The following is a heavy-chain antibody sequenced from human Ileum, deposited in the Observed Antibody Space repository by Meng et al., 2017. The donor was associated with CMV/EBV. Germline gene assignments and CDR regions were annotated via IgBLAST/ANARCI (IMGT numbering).Heavy chain of an antibody. J-gene: IGHJ6*01. V-gene: IGHV5-51*01. CDR3: ARQSNDFWSGYYYGMDV. CDR1: GYSFTSYW. CDR2: IYPGDSDT. Sequence: GESLKISCKGSGYSFTSYWIGWVRQMPGKGLEWMGIIYPGDSDTRYSPSFQGQVTISADKSISTAYLQWSSLKASDTAMYYCARQSNDFWSGYYYGMDVWGQGTTVTSFS. D-gene: IGHD3-3*01.